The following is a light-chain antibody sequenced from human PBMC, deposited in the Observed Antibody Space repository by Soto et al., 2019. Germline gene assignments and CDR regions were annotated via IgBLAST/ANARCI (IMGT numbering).Light chain of an antibody. Sequence: IQMTQSPSSVSASVGDRVTITCRASQGISSLLAWYQQRPGKAPKLLIFGASTLQTGVPSRFSGSGSGTDFTLTISSLQPEDFATYYCQQANSFPQTFGQGTRLEIK. CDR3: QQANSFPQT. J-gene: IGKJ5*01. V-gene: IGKV1-12*01. CDR2: GAS. CDR1: QGISSL.